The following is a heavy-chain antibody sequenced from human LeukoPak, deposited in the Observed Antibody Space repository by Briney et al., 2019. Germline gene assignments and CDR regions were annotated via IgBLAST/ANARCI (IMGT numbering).Heavy chain of an antibody. CDR1: GFTFSSYG. V-gene: IGHV3-33*01. CDR3: ARRRIKGGFDY. D-gene: IGHD1-20*01. Sequence: GGSLRLSCAASGFTFSSYGMHWVRQAPGKGLEWVAVIWYDGSNKYYADSVKGRFTISRDNSKNTLYPQMNSLRAEDTAVYYCARRRIKGGFDYWGQGTLVTVSS. CDR2: IWYDGSNK. J-gene: IGHJ4*02.